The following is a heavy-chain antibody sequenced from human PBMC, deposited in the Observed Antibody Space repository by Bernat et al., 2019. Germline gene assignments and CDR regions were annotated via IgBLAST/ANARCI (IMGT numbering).Heavy chain of an antibody. CDR1: GFTFSSYG. CDR2: ISYDGSNK. Sequence: QVQLVESGGGVVQPGRSLRLSWAASGFTFSSYGMHWVRQAPGKGLGWVAVISYDGSNKYYADSVKGRLTISRDNSKNTLYLQMNSLRAEDTAVYYCAKPPGYYYYYGMDVWGQGTTVTVSS. CDR3: AKPPGYYYYYGMDV. V-gene: IGHV3-30*18. J-gene: IGHJ6*02.